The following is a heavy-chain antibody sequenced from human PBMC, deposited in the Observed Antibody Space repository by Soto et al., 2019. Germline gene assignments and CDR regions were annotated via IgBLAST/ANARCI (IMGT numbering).Heavy chain of an antibody. CDR2: INHSGST. CDR1: GGSFSGYY. CDR3: ARIPYYDFWSGYPNYYYYGIDV. V-gene: IGHV4-34*01. J-gene: IGHJ6*02. D-gene: IGHD3-3*01. Sequence: SETLSLTCAVYGGSFSGYYWSWIRQPPGKGLEWIGEINHSGSTNYNPSLKSRVTISVDTSKNQFSLKLSSVTAADTAVYYCARIPYYDFWSGYPNYYYYGIDVWGQGTTVTVPS.